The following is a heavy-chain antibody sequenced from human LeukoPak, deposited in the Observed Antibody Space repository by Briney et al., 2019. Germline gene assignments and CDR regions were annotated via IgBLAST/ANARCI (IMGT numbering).Heavy chain of an antibody. D-gene: IGHD3-22*01. CDR3: ARGDSSGYENAFDI. J-gene: IGHJ3*02. CDR1: GGSISSYY. V-gene: IGHV4-59*01. CDR2: IYYSGST. Sequence: SETLSLTCTVSGGSISSYYWSWIRQPPGKGLEWIGYIYYSGSTNYNPSLKSRVTISVDTSKNQFSLKLSSVAAADTAVYYCARGDSSGYENAFDIWGQGTMVTVSS.